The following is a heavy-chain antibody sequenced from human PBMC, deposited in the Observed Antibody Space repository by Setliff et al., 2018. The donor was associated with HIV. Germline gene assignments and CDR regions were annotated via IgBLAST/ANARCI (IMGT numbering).Heavy chain of an antibody. Sequence: SETLSLTFAVSGYSLSSPHYWGWIRQPPGKGLEWIGHTANTDYNPSLKSRVTVSVDTSKNQLSLRLSSVTAADTAVYYCARHAALITRYYYYYLDVWGTGTTVTVS. CDR2: TANT. V-gene: IGHV4-38-2*01. D-gene: IGHD3-16*01. J-gene: IGHJ6*03. CDR1: GYSLSSPHY. CDR3: ARHAALITRYYYYYLDV.